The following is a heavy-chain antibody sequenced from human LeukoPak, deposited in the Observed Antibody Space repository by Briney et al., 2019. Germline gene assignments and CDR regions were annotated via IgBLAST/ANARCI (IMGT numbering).Heavy chain of an antibody. J-gene: IGHJ5*02. CDR3: ARGGYYAAIDI. Sequence: GGSLRLSCAASGLTFSSHAMHWVRQAPGKGLEYVSAIVSNGGNTYYADSVRGRFTISRDNSKDMVYLQMGSLRPEDTAVYYCARGGYYAAIDIWGQGALVTVSS. V-gene: IGHV3-64*02. CDR1: GLTFSSHA. CDR2: IVSNGGNT. D-gene: IGHD3-3*01.